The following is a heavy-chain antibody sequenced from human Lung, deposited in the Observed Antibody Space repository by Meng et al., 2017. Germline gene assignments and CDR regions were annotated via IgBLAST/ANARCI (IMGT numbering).Heavy chain of an antibody. D-gene: IGHD1-1*01. CDR1: GYTFTSYG. V-gene: IGHV1-18*01. CDR2: ISAYNGNT. J-gene: IGHJ4*02. CDR3: ARLRANENDY. Sequence: QVSLVQSGAEVDRPGASVKVSSQPSGYTFTSYGIRWVRQAPGQGLEWMGWISAYNGNTNYAQKLQGRVTMTTDTSTSTAYMELRSLRSDDTAVYYCARLRANENDYWGQGTLVTVSS.